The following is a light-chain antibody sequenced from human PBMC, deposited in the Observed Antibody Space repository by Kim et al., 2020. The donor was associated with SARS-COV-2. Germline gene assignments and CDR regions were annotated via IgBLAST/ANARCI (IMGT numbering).Light chain of an antibody. V-gene: IGLV2-23*02. CDR3: CSYVGSSTLV. CDR2: EVS. J-gene: IGLJ3*02. Sequence: GQSITISCTGTSSDIGSYDLVSWYQQYPGKAPKLMIYEVSTRPSRVSNRFSGSKSGNTASLTISGLQAEDEADYYCCSYVGSSTLVFGGGTQLTVL. CDR1: SSDIGSYDL.